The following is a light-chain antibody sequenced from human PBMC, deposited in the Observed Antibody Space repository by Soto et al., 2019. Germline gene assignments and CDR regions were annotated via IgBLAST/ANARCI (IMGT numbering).Light chain of an antibody. CDR3: CSYAGSSPPVV. V-gene: IGLV2-23*01. CDR1: SSDVGNYNF. CDR2: EGN. J-gene: IGLJ2*01. Sequence: QSVLTQPASVSGSPGQSITISCTGTSSDVGNYNFVSWYQQHPGKAPKVMIYEGNKRPSGVSNRFSGSKSGNAASLTISGLQAEDEADYYCCSYAGSSPPVVFGGGTQLTVL.